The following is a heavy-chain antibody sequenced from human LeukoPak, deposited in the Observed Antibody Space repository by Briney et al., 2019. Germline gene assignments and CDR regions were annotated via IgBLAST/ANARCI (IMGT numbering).Heavy chain of an antibody. V-gene: IGHV4-59*01. Sequence: KPSETLSLTCTVSGGSISCYYWSWIRQPPGKGLEWIGYIYYSGSTNYNPSLKSRVTISVDTSKNQFSLKLSSVTAADTAVYYCAREGAVYSSSSWQEKDGDYYYMDVWGKGTTVTVSS. CDR2: IYYSGST. D-gene: IGHD6-6*01. CDR3: AREGAVYSSSSWQEKDGDYYYMDV. J-gene: IGHJ6*03. CDR1: GGSISCYY.